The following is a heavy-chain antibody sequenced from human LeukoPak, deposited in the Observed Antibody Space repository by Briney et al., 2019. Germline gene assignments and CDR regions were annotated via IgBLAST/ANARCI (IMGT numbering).Heavy chain of an antibody. CDR2: IYHSGST. V-gene: IGHV4-4*02. CDR1: GGSISSSNW. Sequence: PSETLSLTCAVSGGSISSSNWWSWVRQPPGKGLEWIGQIYHSGSTNYNPSLKSRVTISVDKSNNQFSLKLSSVTAADTAVYYCARRAPAAIGPELDYWGQGTLVTVSS. D-gene: IGHD2-2*02. J-gene: IGHJ4*02. CDR3: ARRAPAAIGPELDY.